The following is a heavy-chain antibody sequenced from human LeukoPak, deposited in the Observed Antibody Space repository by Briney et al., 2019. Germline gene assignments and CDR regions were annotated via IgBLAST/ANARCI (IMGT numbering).Heavy chain of an antibody. CDR1: GFTFSSYW. D-gene: IGHD3-9*01. CDR3: TRVSGGYDMSDY. Sequence: GGSLRLSCAASGFTFSSYWMSWVRQAPGKGLEWVANIRKDGSLQYYVDSVEGRFTISRDNAKNSLYLQMNTLRADDTAVYYCTRVSGGYDMSDYWGQGTLVTVSS. CDR2: IRKDGSLQ. J-gene: IGHJ4*02. V-gene: IGHV3-7*03.